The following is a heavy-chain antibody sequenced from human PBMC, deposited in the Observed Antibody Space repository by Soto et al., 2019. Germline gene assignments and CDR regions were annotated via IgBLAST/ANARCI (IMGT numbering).Heavy chain of an antibody. J-gene: IGHJ5*02. D-gene: IGHD3-10*02. CDR2: INAGNSKT. CDR3: GRDQSGTGYYVDWFDP. Sequence: QVHFVQSGVEVKKPGASVKVSCKASGYTFSGHAIHWLRQAPGQRPEWLGWINAGNSKTYYSEKFEGRVTFTRDTVATTVNMELTSLTSEDTAVYYCGRDQSGTGYYVDWFDPWGQGTLVTVSS. V-gene: IGHV1-3*01. CDR1: GYTFSGHA.